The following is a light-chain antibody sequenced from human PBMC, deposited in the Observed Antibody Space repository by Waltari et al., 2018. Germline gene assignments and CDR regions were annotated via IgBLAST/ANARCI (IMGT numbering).Light chain of an antibody. Sequence: AIRITQSPSSLPASTGDRVTITCRASQGISSYVAWYQQKPGKAPKFLIYAASTLQSGVPSRFSGSGSETDFTLTISCLQSEDFASYYCQQYYSHPPTFGQGTKVENK. CDR3: QQYYSHPPT. V-gene: IGKV1-8*01. CDR1: QGISSY. CDR2: AAS. J-gene: IGKJ1*01.